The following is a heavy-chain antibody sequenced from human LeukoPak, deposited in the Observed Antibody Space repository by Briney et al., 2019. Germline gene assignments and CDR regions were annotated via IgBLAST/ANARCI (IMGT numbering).Heavy chain of an antibody. CDR3: AKLTCSSTFCPLDY. J-gene: IGHJ4*02. CDR2: INHSGST. CDR1: GGSFSGYY. V-gene: IGHV4-34*01. Sequence: SETLSPTCAVYGGSFSGYYWSWIRQPPGKGLEWIGEINHSGSTNYNPSLKSRVTISVDTSKNQFSLRLTSVTAADTALYYCAKLTCSSTFCPLDYWGQGTLVTVSS. D-gene: IGHD2-2*01.